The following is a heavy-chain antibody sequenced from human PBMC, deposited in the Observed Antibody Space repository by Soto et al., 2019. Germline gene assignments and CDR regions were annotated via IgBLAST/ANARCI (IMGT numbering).Heavy chain of an antibody. CDR2: ISHRGQA. J-gene: IGHJ2*01. Sequence: QAQLQEWGPGLVKPSETLPLTCTVSSGSIDSNDWWNWVRQSPGRGLEWIGEISHRGQANYNPSLKSRVTISVDKSNNQFSLNLNSVTAADTAVYYCARDTQTAGGQCYFDLWGRGTLVTVSS. D-gene: IGHD1-1*01. CDR3: ARDTQTAGGQCYFDL. CDR1: SGSIDSNDW. V-gene: IGHV4-4*02.